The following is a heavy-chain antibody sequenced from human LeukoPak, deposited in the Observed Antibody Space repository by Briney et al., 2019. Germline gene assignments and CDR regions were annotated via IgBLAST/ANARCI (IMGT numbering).Heavy chain of an antibody. J-gene: IGHJ6*03. V-gene: IGHV4-31*03. CDR2: IYYSGST. Sequence: SETLSLTCTVSGGSISSGGYYWSWIRQHPGKGLEWIGYIYYSGSTYYNPSLKSRVTISVDTSKNQFSLKLSSVTAADTAVYYCARHRVVTYYYYYMDVWGKGTTVTVSS. CDR1: GGSISSGGYY. D-gene: IGHD3-22*01. CDR3: ARHRVVTYYYYYMDV.